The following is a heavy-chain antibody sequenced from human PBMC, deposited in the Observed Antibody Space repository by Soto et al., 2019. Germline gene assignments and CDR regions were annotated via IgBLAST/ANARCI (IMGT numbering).Heavy chain of an antibody. CDR1: GYTFTSYG. CDR2: ISAYNGNT. CDR3: ARDLSDYDFWSGYPTYDY. D-gene: IGHD3-3*01. V-gene: IGHV1-18*01. J-gene: IGHJ4*02. Sequence: QVQLVQSGAEVKKPGASVKVSCKASGYTFTSYGISWVRQAPGQGLEWMGWISAYNGNTNYAQKLQGRVTMTTDTSTRTAYMELRSLRSDDTAVYYCARDLSDYDFWSGYPTYDYWGQGTLVTVSS.